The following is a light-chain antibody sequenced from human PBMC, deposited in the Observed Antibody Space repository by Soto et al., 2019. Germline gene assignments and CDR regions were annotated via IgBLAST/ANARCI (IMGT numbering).Light chain of an antibody. J-gene: IGLJ2*01. CDR3: LLYYSGARV. CDR1: TGTLTSGHF. Sequence: QSVVTQGPSLTVSPGGTVTLTCGSSTGTLTSGHFPYWFQQKPGQAPRALIFDTSNKHSWTPARFSGSLLGGKAALTLSGAQPEDEADYYCLLYYSGARVFGGGTQLTVL. V-gene: IGLV7-46*01. CDR2: DTS.